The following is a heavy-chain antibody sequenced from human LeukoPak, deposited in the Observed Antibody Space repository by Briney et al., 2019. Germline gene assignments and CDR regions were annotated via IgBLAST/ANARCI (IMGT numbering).Heavy chain of an antibody. J-gene: IGHJ4*02. CDR2: IYHSGST. CDR1: GYSISSGYY. D-gene: IGHD4-17*01. Sequence: PSETLSLTCTVSGYSISSGYYWGWIRQPPGKGLEWIGSIYHSGSTYYNPSLKSRVTISVDTSKNQFSLKLSSVTAADTAVYYCAAYGASDYWGQGTLVTVSS. V-gene: IGHV4-38-2*02. CDR3: AAYGASDY.